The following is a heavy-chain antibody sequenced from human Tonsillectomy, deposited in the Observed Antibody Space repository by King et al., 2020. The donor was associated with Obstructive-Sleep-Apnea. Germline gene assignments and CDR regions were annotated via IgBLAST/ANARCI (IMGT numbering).Heavy chain of an antibody. CDR2: ISWNSGSL. Sequence: VQLVESGGGLLQPGRSLRLSCAASGFTFDDYAMHWVRHAPGKGLEWVSGISWNSGSLGYADSMKGRFTISRDNAKNSLYLQMNSLRAEDTAFYYCAKEDSSGYYPYLGLDYWGQGTLVTVSS. V-gene: IGHV3-9*01. J-gene: IGHJ4*02. CDR3: AKEDSSGYYPYLGLDY. CDR1: GFTFDDYA. D-gene: IGHD3-22*01.